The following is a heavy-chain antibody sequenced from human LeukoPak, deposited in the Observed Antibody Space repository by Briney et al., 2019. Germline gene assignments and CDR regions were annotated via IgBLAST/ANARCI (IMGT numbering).Heavy chain of an antibody. CDR1: GYTFTSYD. CDR3: ARGLRYYYDSDSADY. Sequence: ASVKVSCKPSGYTFTSYDINWVRQATGQGLEWMGWMNPNSGNTGYAQKFQGRVTITRNTSISTAYMELSSLRSEDTAVYYCARGLRYYYDSDSADYWGQGTLVTVSS. CDR2: MNPNSGNT. J-gene: IGHJ4*02. V-gene: IGHV1-8*03. D-gene: IGHD3-22*01.